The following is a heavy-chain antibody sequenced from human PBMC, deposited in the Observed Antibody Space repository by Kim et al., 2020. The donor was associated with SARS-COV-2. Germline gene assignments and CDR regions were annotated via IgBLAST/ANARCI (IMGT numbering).Heavy chain of an antibody. Sequence: ASVKVSCKASGYAFTEYFIHWVRQAPGQGLEWMGWIDPKNGDTHYAQSFQGRVTMTRDTSVSTAYLDLSRLTSDDTAVYYCARDEVPTILGMEDVWGQGITVTVSS. J-gene: IGHJ6*02. CDR3: ARDEVPTILGMEDV. V-gene: IGHV1-2*02. D-gene: IGHD3-16*01. CDR2: IDPKNGDT. CDR1: GYAFTEYF.